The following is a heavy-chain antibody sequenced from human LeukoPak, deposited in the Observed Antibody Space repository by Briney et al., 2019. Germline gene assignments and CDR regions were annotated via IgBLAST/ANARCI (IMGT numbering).Heavy chain of an antibody. J-gene: IGHJ4*02. CDR1: GYTFTSYD. CDR3: ARRKLDYDFWSGYYLFDY. D-gene: IGHD3-3*01. V-gene: IGHV1-8*03. CDR2: MNPNSGNT. Sequence: ASVKVSCKASGYTFTSYDINCLRQATGQGLEWMGWMNPNSGNTGYAQKFQGRVTITRNTSISTPYMELSSLRSEDTAVYYCARRKLDYDFWSGYYLFDYWGQGTLVTVSS.